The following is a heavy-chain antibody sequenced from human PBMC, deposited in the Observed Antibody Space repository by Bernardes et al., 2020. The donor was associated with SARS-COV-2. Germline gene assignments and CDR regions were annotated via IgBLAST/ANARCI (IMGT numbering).Heavy chain of an antibody. Sequence: GGSLRLSCVASGFEFSDYAMGWVRQAPGKGLEWVSVVAGYGGATYYAESVKGRFTTSRDDSTTVYLQMNSLRGDDTALYFCARGRYGAGQYYFDHWGKGTLVTVSS. D-gene: IGHD3-10*01. J-gene: IGHJ4*02. V-gene: IGHV3-23*01. CDR3: ARGRYGAGQYYFDH. CDR2: VAGYGGAT. CDR1: GFEFSDYA.